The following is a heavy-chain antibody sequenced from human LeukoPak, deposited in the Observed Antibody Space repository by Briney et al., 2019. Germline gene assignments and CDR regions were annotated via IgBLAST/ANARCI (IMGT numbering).Heavy chain of an antibody. D-gene: IGHD6-19*01. Sequence: SETLSLTCAVYGGSFSGYYWSWIRQPPGKGLEWIGYIYYSGSTNYNPSLKSRVTISVDTSKNQFSLKLSSVTAADTAVYYCAREDSGSSGWYEFDYWGQGTLVTVSS. CDR3: AREDSGSSGWYEFDY. V-gene: IGHV4-59*01. CDR2: IYYSGST. CDR1: GGSFSGYY. J-gene: IGHJ4*02.